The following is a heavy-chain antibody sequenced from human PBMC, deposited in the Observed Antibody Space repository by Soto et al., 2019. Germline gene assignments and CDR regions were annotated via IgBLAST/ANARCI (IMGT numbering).Heavy chain of an antibody. D-gene: IGHD6-19*01. CDR2: ISGSGGST. V-gene: IGHV3-23*01. CDR3: AKRSGDSSGWADFDY. J-gene: IGHJ4*02. Sequence: GALRLSCAASGFTFSSYAMSWVRQAPGKGLEWVSAISGSGGSTYYADSVKGRFTISRDNSKNTLYLQMNSLRAEDTAVYYCAKRSGDSSGWADFDYWGQGTLVTVSS. CDR1: GFTFSSYA.